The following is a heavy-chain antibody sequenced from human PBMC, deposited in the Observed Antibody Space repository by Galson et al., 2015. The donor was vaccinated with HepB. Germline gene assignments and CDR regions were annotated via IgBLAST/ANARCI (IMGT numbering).Heavy chain of an antibody. Sequence: SLRLSCAASGFTFSRYDMNWVRQAPGKGLEWVAVISYDGSNKYYADSVKGRFTISRDNSKNTLYLQMNSLRAEDTAVYYCARDAGYSGYAPGGYFDYWGQGTLVTVSS. J-gene: IGHJ4*02. V-gene: IGHV3-30*03. CDR1: GFTFSRYD. CDR3: ARDAGYSGYAPGGYFDY. CDR2: ISYDGSNK. D-gene: IGHD5-12*01.